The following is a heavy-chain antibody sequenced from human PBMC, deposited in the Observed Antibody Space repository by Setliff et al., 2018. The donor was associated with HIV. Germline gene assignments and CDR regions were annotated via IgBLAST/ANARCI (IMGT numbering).Heavy chain of an antibody. J-gene: IGHJ6*02. Sequence: RASVKVSCKASGYTFTNYAMHWVRQAPGQRLEWMGWINAGNGDTKYSQKFQGRVTFTWDTSASTAYMELSSLRSEDTALYYCARDSGDDYSDYYYGMDVWGQGTTVTVSS. CDR3: ARDSGDDYSDYYYGMDV. CDR1: GYTFTNYA. CDR2: INAGNGDT. V-gene: IGHV1-3*01. D-gene: IGHD4-4*01.